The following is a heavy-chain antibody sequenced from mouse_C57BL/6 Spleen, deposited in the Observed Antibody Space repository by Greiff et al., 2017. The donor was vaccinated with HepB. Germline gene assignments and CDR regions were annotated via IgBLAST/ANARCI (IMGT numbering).Heavy chain of an antibody. CDR2: IYPGDGDT. CDR3: ATQTAQATPAWFAY. CDR1: GYAFSSSW. J-gene: IGHJ3*01. Sequence: QVQLQQSGPELVKPGASVKISCKASGYAFSSSWMNWVKQRPGKGLEWIGRIYPGDGDTNYNGKFKGKATLTADKSSSTAYMQLSSLTSEDSAVYFCATQTAQATPAWFAYWGQGTLVTVSA. V-gene: IGHV1-82*01. D-gene: IGHD3-2*02.